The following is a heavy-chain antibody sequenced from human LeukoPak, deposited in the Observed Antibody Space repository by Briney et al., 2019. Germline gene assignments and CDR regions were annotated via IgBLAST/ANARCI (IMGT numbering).Heavy chain of an antibody. D-gene: IGHD3-10*01. Sequence: SETLSLTCSVSGVSLRSGDYYWAWIRQPPGKGLEWIGTIFWSGTTQYNPSLRGRLTISVDTSKNQFSLRLRFVTAADTAVYRCARQPYYYDDSGSYKSPFDSWGQGTLVTVSS. CDR2: IFWSGTT. J-gene: IGHJ4*02. CDR3: ARQPYYYDDSGSYKSPFDS. V-gene: IGHV4-39*01. CDR1: GVSLRSGDYY.